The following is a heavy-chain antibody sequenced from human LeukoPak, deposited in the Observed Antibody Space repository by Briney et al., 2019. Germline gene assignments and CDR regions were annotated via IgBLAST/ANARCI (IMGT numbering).Heavy chain of an antibody. V-gene: IGHV4-34*01. J-gene: IGHJ4*02. CDR1: GGSFSGYY. CDR2: INHSGST. D-gene: IGHD3-10*01. Sequence: SETLSLTCAVYGGSFSGYYWSWIRQPPGKGLEWIGEINHSGSTNYNPSLKSRVTISVDTSKNQFSLKLSSVTAADTAVYYCARDRYYYGSGSYPPLDYWGQGTLVTVSS. CDR3: ARDRYYYGSGSYPPLDY.